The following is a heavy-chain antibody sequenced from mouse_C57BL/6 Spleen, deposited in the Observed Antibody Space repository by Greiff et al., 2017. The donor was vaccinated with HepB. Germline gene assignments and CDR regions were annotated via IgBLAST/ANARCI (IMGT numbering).Heavy chain of an antibody. Sequence: QVQLQQSGAELVKPGASVKMSCKASGYTFTTYPIEWMKQNHGKSLEWIGNFHPYNDDTKYNEKFKGKATLTAEQSSSTVYLELSRLTSDDAAVYYCARGIYYGYDYAMDYWDQGTSVTVS. CDR2: FHPYNDDT. CDR3: ARGIYYGYDYAMDY. CDR1: GYTFTTYP. V-gene: IGHV1-47*01. D-gene: IGHD2-2*01. J-gene: IGHJ4*01.